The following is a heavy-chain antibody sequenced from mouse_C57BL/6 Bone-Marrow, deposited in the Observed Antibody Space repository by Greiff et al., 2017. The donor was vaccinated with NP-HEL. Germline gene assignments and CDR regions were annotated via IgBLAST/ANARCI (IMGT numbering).Heavy chain of an antibody. CDR1: GFTFSDYG. CDR3: AILSRDY. CDR2: ISSGSSTI. Sequence: EVQRVESGGGLVKPGGSLKLSCAASGFTFSDYGMHWVRQAPEKGLEWVAYISSGSSTIYYAAPVKGRFTISRDTAENTLFLQMTSRRSEDTAMYYCAILSRDYWGQGTTLTVSS. D-gene: IGHD1-1*01. V-gene: IGHV5-17*01. J-gene: IGHJ2*01.